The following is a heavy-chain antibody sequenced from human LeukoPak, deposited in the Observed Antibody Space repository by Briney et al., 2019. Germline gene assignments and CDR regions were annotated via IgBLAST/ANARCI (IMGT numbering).Heavy chain of an antibody. CDR2: MSGGGLST. Sequence: GXXLRLSCGAPDSNIGTYAVTWVRQVPGKGLEWVSGMSGGGLSTYYARSVKGSFNISRDTSKNTFYLEMNSLGADDTALYYCAKDRISGQGGAARILDYWGQGILVTVSS. CDR3: AKDRISGQGGAARILDY. CDR1: DSNIGTYA. V-gene: IGHV3-23*01. D-gene: IGHD6-6*01. J-gene: IGHJ4*02.